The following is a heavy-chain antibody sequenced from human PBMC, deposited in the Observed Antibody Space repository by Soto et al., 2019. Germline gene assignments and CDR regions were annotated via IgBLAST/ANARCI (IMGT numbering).Heavy chain of an antibody. CDR2: ISHDGGSK. CDR3: AKRSPAYGDTWDDALDI. Sequence: QVQLVESGGGVVQPGRSLRLSCAASGFIFSNYAMHWVRQAPGKGLEWVAVISHDGGSKTYADSVKGRFTISRDNSKNTLYLQMNSLRDEDTAVYYCAKRSPAYGDTWDDALDIWGQGTMLTVSS. D-gene: IGHD4-17*01. V-gene: IGHV3-30*18. J-gene: IGHJ3*02. CDR1: GFIFSNYA.